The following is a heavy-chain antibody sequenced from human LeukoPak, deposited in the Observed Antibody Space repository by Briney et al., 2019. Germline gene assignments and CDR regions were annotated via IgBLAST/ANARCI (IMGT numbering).Heavy chain of an antibody. J-gene: IGHJ4*02. CDR1: GFTFSNAW. D-gene: IGHD6-19*01. Sequence: GGSLRLSCAASGFTFSNAWMSWVRQAPGKGLEWVGRIKSKTDGGTTDYAAPVKGRFTISRDDSKNTLYLQMNSLKTEDTAVYYCTTEDDYSSGWTCFDYWGQGTLVTVSS. CDR2: IKSKTDGGTT. V-gene: IGHV3-15*01. CDR3: TTEDDYSSGWTCFDY.